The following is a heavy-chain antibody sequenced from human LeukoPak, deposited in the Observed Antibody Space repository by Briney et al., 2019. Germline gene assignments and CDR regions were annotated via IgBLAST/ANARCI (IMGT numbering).Heavy chain of an antibody. D-gene: IGHD1-1*01. CDR2: MNPNSGNT. CDR3: ARGPPIELSGPYYFDY. CDR1: GYTFTSYD. J-gene: IGHJ4*02. Sequence: GASVKVSCKASGYTFTSYDINWVRQATGQGLEWMGWMNPNSGNTGYAQKIQGRVTMTRNTSISTAYMELSSLRSEDTAVYYCARGPPIELSGPYYFDYWGQGTLVTVSS. V-gene: IGHV1-8*01.